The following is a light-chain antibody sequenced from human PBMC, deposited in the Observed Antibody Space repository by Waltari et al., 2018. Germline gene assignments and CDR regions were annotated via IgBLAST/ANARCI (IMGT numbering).Light chain of an antibody. J-gene: IGLJ3*02. V-gene: IGLV1-40*01. CDR1: GPNIGAGYD. Sequence: QSVLTQPPSVSGAPGQRVTISCTGSGPNIGAGYDVHWYQQLPRAAPKLLIYGSTSRPLGVPDRFFGSTSGTSAFLAITGLQAEDEAYYFCQSYDTTLSVVFGGGTKLTVL. CDR3: QSYDTTLSVV. CDR2: GST.